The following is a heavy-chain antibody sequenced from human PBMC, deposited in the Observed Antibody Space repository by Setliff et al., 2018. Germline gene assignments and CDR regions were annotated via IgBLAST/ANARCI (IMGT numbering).Heavy chain of an antibody. Sequence: SETLSLTRAVSGVSVNSLTWWSWVRQTPGKGLEWIGFIYHDGNPKFNPSVNYNPSLKSRITMSIDKSKNQFSLNLRSVTAADTAVYYCARAISGWYSAHYYYMDVWGKGTTVTVSS. J-gene: IGHJ6*03. V-gene: IGHV4-28*03. CDR2: IYHDGNP. CDR1: GVSVNSLTW. D-gene: IGHD6-19*01. CDR3: ARAISGWYSAHYYYMDV.